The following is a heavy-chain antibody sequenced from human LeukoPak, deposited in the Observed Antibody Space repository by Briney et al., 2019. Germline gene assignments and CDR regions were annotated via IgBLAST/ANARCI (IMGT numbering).Heavy chain of an antibody. D-gene: IGHD2-15*01. CDR1: GYTFTGYY. Sequence: GASVKVSCKASGYTFTGYYMYWVRQAPGQGLERMGRINPNSGGTHYAQKSQARVTMTRDTSISTVYMELSRLRSDDTAVYYCARDRVGGRAEYYFDYWGQGTLVTVSS. CDR2: INPNSGGT. J-gene: IGHJ4*02. CDR3: ARDRVGGRAEYYFDY. V-gene: IGHV1-2*06.